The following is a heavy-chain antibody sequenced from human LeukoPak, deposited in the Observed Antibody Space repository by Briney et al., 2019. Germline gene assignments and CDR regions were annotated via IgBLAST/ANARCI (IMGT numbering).Heavy chain of an antibody. D-gene: IGHD2-15*01. CDR3: ARVDGSCAGGSCPSGNWFDP. Sequence: SGTLSLTCAVSGGSISSSNWWSWIRQPPGKGLEWIGEIYHSGSTNYNPSLKSRVTISVDKSKTQFSLKLSSVTAADTAVYYCARVDGSCAGGSCPSGNWFDPWGQGTLVTVSS. CDR2: IYHSGST. J-gene: IGHJ5*02. CDR1: GGSISSSNW. V-gene: IGHV4-4*02.